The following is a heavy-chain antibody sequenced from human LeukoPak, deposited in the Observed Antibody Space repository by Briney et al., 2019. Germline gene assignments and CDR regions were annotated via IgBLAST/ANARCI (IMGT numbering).Heavy chain of an antibody. V-gene: IGHV4-38-2*02. J-gene: IGHJ6*02. CDR2: IYHRGTT. CDR1: GYSISSGFY. Sequence: PSETLSLTCTVSGYSISSGFYWVWIRQPPGKGLEWIAAIYHRGTTHYNPSLKSRITISVDTSKNQFSLKMNSVTAADTAVYYCARDGSQTSYYSLGMDVWGQGTTVTVSS. D-gene: IGHD1-26*01. CDR3: ARDGSQTSYYSLGMDV.